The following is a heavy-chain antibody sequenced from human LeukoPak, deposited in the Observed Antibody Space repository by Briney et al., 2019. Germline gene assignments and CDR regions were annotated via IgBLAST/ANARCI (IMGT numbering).Heavy chain of an antibody. V-gene: IGHV4-39*07. Sequence: PSETLSLTCTISGGSISSISYYWGWIRQPPGKGLEWIGSIYYTGSTYYNPSLKSRVTISVDTSKNQFSLKLSSVTAADTAVYYCARDLRVPRYCSGGSCYSGYYYYGMDDWGQGTTVTVSS. J-gene: IGHJ6*02. CDR1: GGSISSISYY. CDR3: ARDLRVPRYCSGGSCYSGYYYYGMDD. D-gene: IGHD2-15*01. CDR2: IYYTGST.